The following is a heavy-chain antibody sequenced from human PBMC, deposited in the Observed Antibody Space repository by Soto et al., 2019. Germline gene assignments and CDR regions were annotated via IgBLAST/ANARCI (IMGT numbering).Heavy chain of an antibody. D-gene: IGHD5-18*01. Sequence: PSETLSLTCTVSGGSISSGDYYWSWIRQPPGKGLEWIGYIYYSGSTYYNPSLKSRVTISVDTSKNQFSLKLSSVTAADTAVYYCASSLDTAMVLSAFDIWGQGTMVT. V-gene: IGHV4-30-4*01. CDR2: IYYSGST. CDR3: ASSLDTAMVLSAFDI. J-gene: IGHJ3*02. CDR1: GGSISSGDYY.